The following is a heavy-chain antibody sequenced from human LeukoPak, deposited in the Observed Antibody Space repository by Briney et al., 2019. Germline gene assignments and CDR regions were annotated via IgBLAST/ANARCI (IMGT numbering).Heavy chain of an antibody. CDR3: ARDPRGYSGYDPYYFDY. D-gene: IGHD5-12*01. J-gene: IGHJ4*02. CDR1: GFTFNSYS. Sequence: GGSLRLSCAASGFTFNSYSMNWVRQAPGKGLEWVSSISSSSSYIYYADSVKGRFTISRDNAKNSLYLQMNSLRAEDTAVYYCARDPRGYSGYDPYYFDYWGQGTLVTVSS. V-gene: IGHV3-21*01. CDR2: ISSSSSYI.